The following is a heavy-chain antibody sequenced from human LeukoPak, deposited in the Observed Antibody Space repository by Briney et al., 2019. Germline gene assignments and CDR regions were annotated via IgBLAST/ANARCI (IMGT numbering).Heavy chain of an antibody. CDR3: AKVGRGEYCSGGSCYLVNWFDP. Sequence: GGSLRLSRAASGFTFSSYGMHWVRQAPGKGLEWVAFIRYDGSNKYYADSVKGRFTISRDNSKNTLYLQMNSLRAEDTAVYYCAKVGRGEYCSGGSCYLVNWFDPWGQGTLVTVSS. CDR2: IRYDGSNK. J-gene: IGHJ5*02. D-gene: IGHD2-15*01. CDR1: GFTFSSYG. V-gene: IGHV3-30*02.